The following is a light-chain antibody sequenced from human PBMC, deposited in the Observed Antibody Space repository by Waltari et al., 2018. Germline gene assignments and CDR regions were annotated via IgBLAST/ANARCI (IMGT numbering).Light chain of an antibody. Sequence: DIVMTESRLSSPVTLGQPASIPRRSSKTLLRSDSNTYLSWLHQRPGQPPRLLIYKISNRFSGVPERFSGSGAGTDFTLKISRVEAEDVGVYYCMQATQLPITFGQGTRLEIK. CDR2: KIS. CDR1: KTLLRSDSNTY. CDR3: MQATQLPIT. V-gene: IGKV2-24*01. J-gene: IGKJ5*01.